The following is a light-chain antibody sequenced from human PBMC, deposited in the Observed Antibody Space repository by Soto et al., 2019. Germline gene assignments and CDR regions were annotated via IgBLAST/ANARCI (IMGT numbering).Light chain of an antibody. J-gene: IGKJ4*02. Sequence: DIQMTQSPSSLSISVGDRVTITCRSSHDIGNHLNWYQQKPGKAPPLLLYSAFTLQSWVPSRLSGIGAGTACTLTITCLRAGDSVTCVREQSYSVPLSFGGGTKVEV. CDR3: EQSYSVPLS. V-gene: IGKV1-39*01. CDR1: HDIGNH. CDR2: SAF.